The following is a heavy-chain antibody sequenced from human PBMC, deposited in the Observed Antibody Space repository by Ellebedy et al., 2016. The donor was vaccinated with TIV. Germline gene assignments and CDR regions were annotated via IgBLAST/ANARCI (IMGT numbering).Heavy chain of an antibody. D-gene: IGHD3-3*01. J-gene: IGHJ4*02. Sequence: GGSLRLXXIVSGFTFSSYAMSWVRQAPGKGLYWVSDISNSGGSTHYADSVKGRFTISRDNSKNTLYLQMNSLRAEDTAVYYCAKVFGSLEYYFDYWGQGTLVTVSS. V-gene: IGHV3-23*01. CDR3: AKVFGSLEYYFDY. CDR1: GFTFSSYA. CDR2: ISNSGGST.